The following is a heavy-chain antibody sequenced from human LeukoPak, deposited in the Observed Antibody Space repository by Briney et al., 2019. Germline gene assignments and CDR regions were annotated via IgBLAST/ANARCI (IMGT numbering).Heavy chain of an antibody. V-gene: IGHV3-21*04. D-gene: IGHD3-22*01. CDR2: ITASSTAI. Sequence: GGSLRLSCAASGFTFNTYTMNWVRQAPGKGLEWVSSITASSTAIYSADSVKGRFTISRDNARNSLYLQMNSLSAEDTALYYCARGEYNYYDSSAYYYYFDCWGQGTLVTVSS. J-gene: IGHJ4*02. CDR1: GFTFNTYT. CDR3: ARGEYNYYDSSAYYYYFDC.